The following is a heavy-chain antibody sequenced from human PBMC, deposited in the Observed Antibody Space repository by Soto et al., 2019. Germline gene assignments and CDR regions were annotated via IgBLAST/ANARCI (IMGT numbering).Heavy chain of an antibody. CDR2: ISYDGSNK. D-gene: IGHD3-16*01. CDR1: GFTFSSYG. V-gene: IGHV3-30*18. CDR3: ANDPITFGGVTLDY. J-gene: IGHJ4*02. Sequence: LRLSCAASGFTFSSYGMHWVRQAPGKGLEWVAVISYDGSNKYYADSVKGRFTISRDNSKNTLYLQMNSLRAEDTAVYYCANDPITFGGVTLDYWGQGTLVTVSS.